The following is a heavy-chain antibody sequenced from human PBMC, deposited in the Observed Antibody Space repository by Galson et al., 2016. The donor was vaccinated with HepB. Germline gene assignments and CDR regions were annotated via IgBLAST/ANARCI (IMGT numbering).Heavy chain of an antibody. D-gene: IGHD6-25*01. J-gene: IGHJ3*02. CDR1: GLTLSTSS. Sequence: SLRLSCAASGLTLSTSSMHWVRQAPGKGLEWVTTLLYDGVNKYYADSVQGRFAISRDNSKNEVYLQMDSLRTEDTAVYYCARETNIGGSFDMWGQGKMVTVSS. V-gene: IGHV3-30*09. CDR3: ARETNIGGSFDM. CDR2: LLYDGVNK.